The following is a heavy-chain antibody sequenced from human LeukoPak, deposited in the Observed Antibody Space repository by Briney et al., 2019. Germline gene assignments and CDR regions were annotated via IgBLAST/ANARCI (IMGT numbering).Heavy chain of an antibody. V-gene: IGHV4-61*02. CDR2: IYTSGST. CDR1: GGSISSGSSY. D-gene: IGHD3-22*01. J-gene: IGHJ4*02. CDR3: AREAPYSTDYYDSSGYSAFDY. Sequence: SETLSLTCTVSGGSISSGSSYWSWIRQPAGKGLEWIGRIYTSGSTNYNPSLKSRVTISVDTSKNQFSLKLSSVTAADTAVYYCAREAPYSTDYYDSSGYSAFDYWGQGTLVTVSS.